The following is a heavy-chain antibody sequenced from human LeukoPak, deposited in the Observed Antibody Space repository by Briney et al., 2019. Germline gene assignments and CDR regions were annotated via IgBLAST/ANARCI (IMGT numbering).Heavy chain of an antibody. V-gene: IGHV3-11*04. CDR1: GFTFSDYY. Sequence: GGPLRLSCAASGFTFSDYYMSWIRQAPGKGLEWVSYISSSGSTIYYADSVKGRFTISRDNAKNSLYLQMNSLRAEDTAVYYCARPYSSGWADNAFDIGGQGTMVTVSS. CDR2: ISSSGSTI. J-gene: IGHJ3*02. CDR3: ARPYSSGWADNAFDI. D-gene: IGHD6-19*01.